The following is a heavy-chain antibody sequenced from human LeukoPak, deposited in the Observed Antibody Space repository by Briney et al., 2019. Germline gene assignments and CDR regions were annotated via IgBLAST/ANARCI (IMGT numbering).Heavy chain of an antibody. CDR3: ARDRGVPGPGNALDI. Sequence: ASVRVSFKASGYTFTNYHMHWVRQAPGQGLEWLGLVKPKSGDSDFVQKFRGRVTVTTEVSTTTIHMELSNLRSDDTAVYYCARDRGVPGPGNALDIWGQGTMVTGSS. V-gene: IGHV1-2*06. CDR1: GYTFTNYH. D-gene: IGHD2-8*01. J-gene: IGHJ3*02. CDR2: VKPKSGDS.